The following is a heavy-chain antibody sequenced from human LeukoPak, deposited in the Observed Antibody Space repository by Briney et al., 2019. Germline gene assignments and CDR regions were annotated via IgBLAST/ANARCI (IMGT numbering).Heavy chain of an antibody. V-gene: IGHV4-34*01. Sequence: SETLSLNCAVYGGSFSGYYWSWIRQPPGKGLEWIGEINHSGSTNYNPSLKSRVTISVDTSKNQFSLKLSSVTAADTAVYYCARSYSSGWDDYWGQGTLVTVSS. CDR3: ARSYSSGWDDY. D-gene: IGHD6-19*01. CDR2: INHSGST. CDR1: GGSFSGYY. J-gene: IGHJ4*02.